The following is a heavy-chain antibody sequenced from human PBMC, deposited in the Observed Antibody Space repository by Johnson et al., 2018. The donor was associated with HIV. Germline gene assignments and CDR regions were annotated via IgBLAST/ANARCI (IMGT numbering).Heavy chain of an antibody. CDR1: GFDFSNAW. V-gene: IGHV3-15*04. Sequence: VQLVESGGGLVKPGGSLRLSCAASGFDFSNAWLNWVRQAPGKGLEWVGRIESESDGGTTDYPAPVKGRFTISRDNAKNSLYLQMNSLRAEDTAVYYCARDSHNFWTDAFDIWGQGTMVTVSS. CDR2: IESESDGGTT. D-gene: IGHD3/OR15-3a*01. CDR3: ARDSHNFWTDAFDI. J-gene: IGHJ3*02.